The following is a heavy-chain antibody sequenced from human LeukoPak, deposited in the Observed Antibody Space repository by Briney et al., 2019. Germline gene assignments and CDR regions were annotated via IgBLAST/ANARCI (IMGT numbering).Heavy chain of an antibody. J-gene: IGHJ4*02. CDR2: ISYDGSNK. V-gene: IGHV3-30*18. D-gene: IGHD5-18*01. CDR3: AKGKGGRGYSYGPYFDY. CDR1: GFTFSSYG. Sequence: GGSLRLSCAASGFTFSSYGMHWVRQAPGKGLEWVAVISYDGSNKYYADSVKGRFTISRDNSKNTLYLQMNSLRAEDTAVYYCAKGKGGRGYSYGPYFDYWGQGTLVTVSS.